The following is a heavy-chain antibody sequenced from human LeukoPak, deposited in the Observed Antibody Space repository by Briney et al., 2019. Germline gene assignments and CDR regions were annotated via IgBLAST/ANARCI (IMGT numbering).Heavy chain of an antibody. CDR1: XFTXXXDS. D-gene: IGHD5-12*01. CDR3: ARAAYSGYDWDY. Sequence: XAAXXFTXXXDSMNWVRQAPGKGLEWVSSISSSSSYIYYADSVKGRFTISRDNAKNSLYLQMNRLRAEDTAVYYCARAAYSGYDWDYWGQGTLVTVSS. CDR2: ISSSSSYI. J-gene: IGHJ4*02. V-gene: IGHV3-21*01.